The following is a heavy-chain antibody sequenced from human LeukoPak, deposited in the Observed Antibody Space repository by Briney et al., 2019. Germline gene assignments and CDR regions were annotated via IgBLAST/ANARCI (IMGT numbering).Heavy chain of an antibody. V-gene: IGHV4-39*01. CDR2: MYYSGNT. Sequence: SETLSLTCTVSGGSITTYYWNWIRQPPGKGLEWIGTMYYSGNTYYNPSLKSRVTISVDASKNQCSLKLTSVTAADTAVYYCARSACTSTSCSSFYGMDVWGQGTTVAVSS. CDR1: GGSITTYY. CDR3: ARSACTSTSCSSFYGMDV. D-gene: IGHD2-2*01. J-gene: IGHJ6*02.